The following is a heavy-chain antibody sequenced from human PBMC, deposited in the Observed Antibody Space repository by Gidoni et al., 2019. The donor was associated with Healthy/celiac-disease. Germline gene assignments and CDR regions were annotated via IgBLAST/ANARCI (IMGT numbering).Heavy chain of an antibody. CDR2: ISGSGGST. J-gene: IGHJ4*02. V-gene: IGHV3-23*01. D-gene: IGHD6-13*01. CDR1: GFTFSSYA. CDR3: AKARSSSWCCDY. Sequence: EVQLLESGGGLVQPVGPLRLSCAASGFTFSSYAMSWVRQAPGKGLECVSAISGSGGSTYYADSVKGRFTISRDNSKNTLYLQMNSLRAEDTAVYYCAKARSSSWCCDYWGQGTLVTVSS.